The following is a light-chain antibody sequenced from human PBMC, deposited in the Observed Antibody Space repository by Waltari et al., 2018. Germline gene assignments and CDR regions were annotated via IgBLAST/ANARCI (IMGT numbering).Light chain of an antibody. CDR3: QETFSSFPA. J-gene: IGKJ2*01. Sequence: DIQMTQSPSSLSASVGDRVTITCRASQSISTYLNWYQHKKGKAPKLLIYAASTLQSGVPSRFGGSGSETDFTLTINCLQPEDFATYYCQETFSSFPAFGQGTKLAIK. CDR2: AAS. CDR1: QSISTY. V-gene: IGKV1-39*01.